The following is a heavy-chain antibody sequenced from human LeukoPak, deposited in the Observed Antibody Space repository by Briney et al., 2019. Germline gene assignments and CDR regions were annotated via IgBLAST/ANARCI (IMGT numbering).Heavy chain of an antibody. CDR3: ARALGSGWYEGAFDI. CDR2: IYHSGST. J-gene: IGHJ3*02. CDR1: GYSISSGYY. V-gene: IGHV4-38-2*02. Sequence: SETLSLTCTVSGYSISSGYYWGWIRQPPGKGLEWIGSIYHSGSTYYNPSLESRVTMSVDTSKNQFSLKLSSVTAADTAVYYCARALGSGWYEGAFDIWGQGTMVTVSS. D-gene: IGHD6-19*01.